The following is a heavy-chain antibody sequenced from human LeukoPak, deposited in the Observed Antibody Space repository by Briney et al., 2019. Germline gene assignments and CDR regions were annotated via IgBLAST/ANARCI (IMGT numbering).Heavy chain of an antibody. CDR1: VFTFDDYG. Sequence: PGGSLRLSCAASVFTFDDYGMSWVRQAPGKGLEWVSGINWNGGSTGYADSVKGRFTISRDNAKNSLYLQMSSLRAEDTALYYCARPNTGTYFDAFHIWDQGTMVTVSS. CDR2: INWNGGST. CDR3: ARPNTGTYFDAFHI. J-gene: IGHJ3*02. V-gene: IGHV3-20*04. D-gene: IGHD1-26*01.